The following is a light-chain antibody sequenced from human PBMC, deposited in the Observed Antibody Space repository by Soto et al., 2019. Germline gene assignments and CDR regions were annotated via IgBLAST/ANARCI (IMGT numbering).Light chain of an antibody. J-gene: IGKJ1*01. CDR3: QHYNSYSEA. V-gene: IGKV1-5*03. CDR1: QTIISC. CDR2: TAS. Sequence: DNHMSQSSSTLSGSVGDRVTITCQASQTIISCTAGYQHEPGKAAKLLIYTASTVKSGVPSRFSGSGSGTEFTLPISSLQPDDFATYYCQHYNSYSEAFGQETKV.